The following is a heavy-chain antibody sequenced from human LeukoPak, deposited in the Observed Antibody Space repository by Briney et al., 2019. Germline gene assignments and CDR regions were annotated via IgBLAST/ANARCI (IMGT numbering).Heavy chain of an antibody. CDR3: ARQDYDILTGYPNWFDP. Sequence: SETLSLTCTVSGGSISSSSYYWGWIRQPPGKGLEWIGSIYYSGSTYYNPSLKSRVTISVDTSKNQISLKLSSVTAADTAVYYCARQDYDILTGYPNWFDPWGQGTLVTVSS. V-gene: IGHV4-39*01. CDR2: IYYSGST. J-gene: IGHJ5*02. CDR1: GGSISSSSYY. D-gene: IGHD3-9*01.